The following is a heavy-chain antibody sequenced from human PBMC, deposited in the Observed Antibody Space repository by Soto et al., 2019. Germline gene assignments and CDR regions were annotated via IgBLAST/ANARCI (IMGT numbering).Heavy chain of an antibody. CDR3: ARDRGYNWNYGWFDP. D-gene: IGHD1-7*01. CDR2: ISPYNGNT. Sequence: QVQLVQSGAEVKKPGASAKVSCKASGYTFTSYGISWVRQAPGQGLEWMGRISPYNGNTNYAQKLQGRVTMTTDTSTSTAYMELRSLRSDDTAVYYCARDRGYNWNYGWFDPWGQGTLVTVSS. V-gene: IGHV1-18*01. CDR1: GYTFTSYG. J-gene: IGHJ5*02.